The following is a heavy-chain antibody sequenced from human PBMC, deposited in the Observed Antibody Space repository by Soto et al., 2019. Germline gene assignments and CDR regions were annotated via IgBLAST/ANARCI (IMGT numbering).Heavy chain of an antibody. J-gene: IGHJ4*02. CDR1: GGSISSGGYS. CDR3: ARPAVSATMTYYFDY. D-gene: IGHD2-2*01. Sequence: SETLSLTCAVSGGSISSGGYSWSWIRQPPGKGLEWIGYIYHSGSTYYNPSLKSRVTISVDRSKNQFSLRLSSVTAADTAVYYCARPAVSATMTYYFDYWGQGTVVTVSS. V-gene: IGHV4-30-2*01. CDR2: IYHSGST.